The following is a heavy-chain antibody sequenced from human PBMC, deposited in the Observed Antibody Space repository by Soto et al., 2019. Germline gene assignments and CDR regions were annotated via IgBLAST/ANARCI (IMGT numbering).Heavy chain of an antibody. V-gene: IGHV1-2*02. J-gene: IGHJ6*02. CDR1: GYPLNAYY. Sequence: XSVKGACKATGYPLNAYYVGWGRQAPGQGPEWMGWVNPNNGETHYVQKFQGRVAMTGDLSISTAYMQLTRLTSDDTAVYYRARTPMWKQLVPEYALHVWGQGTTVT. CDR2: VNPNNGET. CDR3: ARTPMWKQLVPEYALHV. D-gene: IGHD6-13*01.